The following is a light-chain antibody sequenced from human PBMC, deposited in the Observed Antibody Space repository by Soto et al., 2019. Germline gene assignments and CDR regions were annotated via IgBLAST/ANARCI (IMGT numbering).Light chain of an antibody. V-gene: IGLV2-14*01. CDR3: SSYTGSSTFV. CDR1: SSDVGGYDY. CDR2: DVN. J-gene: IGLJ1*01. Sequence: QSALTQPASVSGSPGQSXTISCTGTSSDVGGYDYVSWYQQLPGKAPKLLIYDVNNRPSGVSHRFSGSKSGNTASLTISGLQAEDEADYYCSSYTGSSTFVFGTGTKVTVL.